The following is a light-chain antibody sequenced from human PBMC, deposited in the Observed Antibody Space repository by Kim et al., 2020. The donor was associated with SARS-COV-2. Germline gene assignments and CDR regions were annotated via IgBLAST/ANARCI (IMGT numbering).Light chain of an antibody. Sequence: SYELTQSPSVSVSPGQTATITCSGDRLGGKYASWYQQKPGQFPVLVIYQDNKRPSGIPERFSGSNSGNTATLTISGTQAVDEADYYCQAWDSNTAVFGGGTQLTVL. CDR2: QDN. V-gene: IGLV3-1*01. J-gene: IGLJ3*02. CDR3: QAWDSNTAV. CDR1: RLGGKY.